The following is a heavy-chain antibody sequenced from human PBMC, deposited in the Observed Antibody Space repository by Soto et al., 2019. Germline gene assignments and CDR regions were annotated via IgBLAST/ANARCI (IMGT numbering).Heavy chain of an antibody. CDR3: ARDCRVAVAGTPASGFDP. D-gene: IGHD6-19*01. CDR1: GGSISSGGYY. V-gene: IGHV4-31*03. Sequence: QVQLQESGPGLVKPSQTLSLTCTVSGGSISSGGYYWSWIRQHPGKGLEWIGYIYYSGSTYYNPSLKSRVTISVDTSKNQFSLKLSSVTAADTAVYYCARDCRVAVAGTPASGFDPWGQGTLVTVSS. J-gene: IGHJ5*02. CDR2: IYYSGST.